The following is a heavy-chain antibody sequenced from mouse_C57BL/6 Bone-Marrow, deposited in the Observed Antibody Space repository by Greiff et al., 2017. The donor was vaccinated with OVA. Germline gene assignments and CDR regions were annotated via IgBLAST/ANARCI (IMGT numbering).Heavy chain of an antibody. CDR3: ARDPAMDY. V-gene: IGHV5-16*01. Sequence: EVKLVESEGGLVQPGSSMKLSCTASGFTFSDYYMAWVRQVPEKGLEWVANINYDGSSTYYLDSLKSRFIISRDNAKNILYLQMSSLKSEDTATYYCARDPAMDYWGQGTLVTVSA. D-gene: IGHD1-1*02. J-gene: IGHJ3*01. CDR2: INYDGSST. CDR1: GFTFSDYY.